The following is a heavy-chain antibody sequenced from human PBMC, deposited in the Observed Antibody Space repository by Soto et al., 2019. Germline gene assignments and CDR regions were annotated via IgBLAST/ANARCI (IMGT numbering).Heavy chain of an antibody. D-gene: IGHD3-10*01. CDR2: ISYDGSNE. J-gene: IGHJ4*02. Sequence: QVQVVESVGGVVQPGRSLRLSCAASGFTFSSYAMHWVRQAPGKGLEWVAVISYDGSNEYYADSVKGRFTISRDNSKNTLYLRMNSLRAEDTAVYYCAKGSAGHYNSGTLLVWGQGPLVTVSS. CDR1: GFTFSSYA. V-gene: IGHV3-30-3*01. CDR3: AKGSAGHYNSGTLLV.